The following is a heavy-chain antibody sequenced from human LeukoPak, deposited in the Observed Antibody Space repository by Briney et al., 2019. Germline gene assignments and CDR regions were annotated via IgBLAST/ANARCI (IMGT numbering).Heavy chain of an antibody. J-gene: IGHJ3*02. V-gene: IGHV3-7*01. D-gene: IGHD2-15*01. CDR1: GFPFSSYW. Sequence: GGSLRLSCVASGFPFSSYWMTWVRQAPGKGLEWVANIKQDGSKKSYVDSVKGRFTISRDNSKNTLYLQMNSLRAEDTAVYYCARESRSVASDIWGQGTMVTVSS. CDR2: IKQDGSKK. CDR3: ARESRSVASDI.